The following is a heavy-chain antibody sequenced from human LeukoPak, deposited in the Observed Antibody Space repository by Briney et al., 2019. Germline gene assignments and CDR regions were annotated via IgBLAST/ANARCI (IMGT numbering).Heavy chain of an antibody. CDR2: ISAYNGNT. J-gene: IGHJ6*02. CDR1: GYTFTSYD. Sequence: ASVKVSCKASGYTFTSYDINWVRQATGQGLEWMGWISAYNGNTNCAQKFQGRVTMTRDTSISTAYMELSRLRSDDTAVYYCARGGYDFVYYYYGMDVWGQGTTVTVSS. CDR3: ARGGYDFVYYYYGMDV. V-gene: IGHV1-2*02. D-gene: IGHD3-3*01.